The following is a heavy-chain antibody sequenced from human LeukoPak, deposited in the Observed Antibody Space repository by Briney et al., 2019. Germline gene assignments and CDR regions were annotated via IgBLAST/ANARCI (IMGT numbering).Heavy chain of an antibody. CDR2: IYYSGST. Sequence: SETLSLTCTVSGVSISSGDYYWSWIRQPPGKGLEWIGYIYYSGSTYYNPSLKSRVSISVDTSKNQFSLKLSSVTAADTAVYYCARDPSADGYNPNWFDPWGQGTLVTVSS. D-gene: IGHD5-24*01. CDR3: ARDPSADGYNPNWFDP. CDR1: GVSISSGDYY. J-gene: IGHJ5*02. V-gene: IGHV4-30-4*01.